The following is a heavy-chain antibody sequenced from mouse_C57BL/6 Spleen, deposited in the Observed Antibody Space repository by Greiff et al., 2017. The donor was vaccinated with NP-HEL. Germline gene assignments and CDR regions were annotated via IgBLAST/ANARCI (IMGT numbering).Heavy chain of an antibody. CDR2: INPGSGGT. J-gene: IGHJ2*01. V-gene: IGHV1-54*01. CDR3: ARSIYSYYFDY. D-gene: IGHD2-1*01. CDR1: GYAFTNYL. Sequence: VNVVESGAELVRPGTSVKVSCKASGYAFTNYLIEWVKQRPGQGLEWIGVINPGSGGTNYNEKFKGKATLTADKSSSTAYMQLSSLTSEDSAVYFCARSIYSYYFDYWGQGTTLTVSS.